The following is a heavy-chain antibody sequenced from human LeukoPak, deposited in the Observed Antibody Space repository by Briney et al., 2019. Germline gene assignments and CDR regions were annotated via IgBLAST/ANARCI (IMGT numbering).Heavy chain of an antibody. Sequence: GGSLRLSCAASGFTFDDYAMHWVRQAPGKGLEWVSGISWNSGSIGYADSVKGRFTISRDNSKNTLYLQMGSLRAEDMAVYYCAREGDSSGYYDYWGQGTLVTVSS. D-gene: IGHD3-22*01. V-gene: IGHV3-9*03. J-gene: IGHJ4*02. CDR3: AREGDSSGYYDY. CDR1: GFTFDDYA. CDR2: ISWNSGSI.